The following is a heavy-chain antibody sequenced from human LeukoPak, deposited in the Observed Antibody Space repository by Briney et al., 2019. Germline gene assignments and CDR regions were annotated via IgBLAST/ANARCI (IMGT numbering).Heavy chain of an antibody. CDR1: GGTFSSYA. CDR3: ARSSGYAPGAFDI. D-gene: IGHD3-3*01. Sequence: GASVKVSCKASGGTFSSYAISWVRQAPGQGLEWMGGIIPIFGTANYAQKFQGRVTITADESTSTAYMELSSLRSEDTAVYYCARSSGYAPGAFDIWGQGTMVTVSS. CDR2: IIPIFGTA. V-gene: IGHV1-69*13. J-gene: IGHJ3*02.